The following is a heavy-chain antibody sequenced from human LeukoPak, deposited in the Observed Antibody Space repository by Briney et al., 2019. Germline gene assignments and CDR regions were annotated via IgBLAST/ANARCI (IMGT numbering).Heavy chain of an antibody. CDR2: ISSTGSDM. CDR3: ASGVTYSGYDDSLDYYYGMDV. CDR1: GFTLNTYS. V-gene: IGHV3-21*04. Sequence: PGGSLRLSCAASGFTLNTYSMNWVRQAPGKGLEWVSSISSTGSDMYYVDSVKGRFTISRDNAKNSLFLQVNSLRAEDTAVYYCASGVTYSGYDDSLDYYYGMDVWGQGTTVTVSS. J-gene: IGHJ6*02. D-gene: IGHD5-12*01.